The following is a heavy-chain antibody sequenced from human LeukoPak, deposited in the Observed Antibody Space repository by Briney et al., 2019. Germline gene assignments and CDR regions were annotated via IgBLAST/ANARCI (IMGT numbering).Heavy chain of an antibody. V-gene: IGHV3-30*04. CDR3: AHPGVTYDY. CDR2: ISYDGSNK. CDR1: GFTFSNYV. J-gene: IGHJ4*02. Sequence: PGGSLRLSCAASGFTFSNYVIHWVRQAPGKGLEWVAVISYDGSNKSYADSVKGRFTTSRDYSKNTLYLQMNSLRVEDTAVYYCAHPGVTYDYWGQGTLVTVSS. D-gene: IGHD3-10*01.